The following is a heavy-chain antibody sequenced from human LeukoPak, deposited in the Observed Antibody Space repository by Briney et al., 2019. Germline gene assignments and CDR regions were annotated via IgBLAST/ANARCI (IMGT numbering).Heavy chain of an antibody. CDR1: GGSISSGGYY. CDR2: IYYSGST. J-gene: IGHJ4*02. Sequence: SETLSLTCTVSGGSISSGGYYWSWIRQPPGKGLEWIGYIYYSGSTYYNPSLKSRVTISVDTSKNQFSLKLSSVTAADTAVYYCARDSSDTASDYWGQGTLVTVSS. CDR3: ARDSSDTASDY. V-gene: IGHV4-30-2*01. D-gene: IGHD5-18*01.